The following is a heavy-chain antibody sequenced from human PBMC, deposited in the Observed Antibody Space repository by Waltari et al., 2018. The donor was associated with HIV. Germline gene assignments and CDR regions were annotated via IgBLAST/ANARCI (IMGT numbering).Heavy chain of an antibody. J-gene: IGHJ4*02. CDR3: TKGRRGALFGDE. CDR2: MNPDNGDA. Sequence: QVKLVQSGAEIKKPRASVRVSCKASGYSFIDFDINWVRRPPGRGLEWVGWMNPDNGDAGYGHKFKGRFSLTRDTSTDTAYMDVTNLKSEDTAIYYCTKGRRGALFGDEWGQGTLVTVSS. V-gene: IGHV1-8*02. D-gene: IGHD3-3*01. CDR1: GYSFIDFD.